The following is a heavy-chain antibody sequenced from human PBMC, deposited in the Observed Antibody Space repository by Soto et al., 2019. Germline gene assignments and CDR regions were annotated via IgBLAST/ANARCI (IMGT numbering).Heavy chain of an antibody. CDR3: AEGVEYSSSLFDY. J-gene: IGHJ4*02. D-gene: IGHD6-6*01. CDR1: GFTFSSYA. Sequence: GGSLRLSCAASGFTFSSYAMSWVRQAPGKGLEWVSAISGSGGSTYYADSVKGRFTISRDNSKNTLYLQMNSLRAEDTAVYYCAEGVEYSSSLFDYWGQGTLVTVSS. CDR2: ISGSGGST. V-gene: IGHV3-23*01.